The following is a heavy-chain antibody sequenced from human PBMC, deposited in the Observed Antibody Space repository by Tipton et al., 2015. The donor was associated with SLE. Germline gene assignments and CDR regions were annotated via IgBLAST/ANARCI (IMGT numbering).Heavy chain of an antibody. CDR1: GFTFDDYG. J-gene: IGHJ6*02. CDR3: ARALVTYYYYGMDF. D-gene: IGHD3-10*01. CDR2: INWNGGST. Sequence: SLRLSCAASGFTFDDYGMSWVRQAPGKGLEWVSGINWNGGSTGYADSVKGRFTISRDNAKNSLYLQMNSLRAEDTALYYCARALVTYYYYGMDFWGQGTTVTVSS. V-gene: IGHV3-20*04.